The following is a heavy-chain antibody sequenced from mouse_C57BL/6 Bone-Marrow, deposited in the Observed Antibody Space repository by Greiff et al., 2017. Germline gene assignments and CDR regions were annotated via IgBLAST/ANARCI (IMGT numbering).Heavy chain of an antibody. V-gene: IGHV1-26*01. CDR3: ARGGSSYGWYFDV. CDR1: GYTFTDYY. D-gene: IGHD1-1*01. CDR2: INPNNGGT. J-gene: IGHJ1*03. Sequence: EVQLQESGPELVKPGASVKISCKASGYTFTDYYMNWVKQSHGKSLEWIGDINPNNGGTSYNQKFKGKATLTVDKSSSTAYMELRSLTSEDSAVYYCARGGSSYGWYFDVWGTGTTLTVSS.